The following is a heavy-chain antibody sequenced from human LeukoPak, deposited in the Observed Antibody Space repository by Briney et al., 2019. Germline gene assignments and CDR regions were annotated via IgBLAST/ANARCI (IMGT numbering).Heavy chain of an antibody. CDR2: IYYSGST. CDR3: ARRGRYCSGGSCHNWFDP. Sequence: TSETLSLTCTVSGGSISSSSYYWGWVRQPPGKGLEWIGSIYYSGSTYYNPSLKSRVTIPVDTSKNQFSLKLSSVTAADTAVYYCARRGRYCSGGSCHNWFDPWGQGTLVTVSS. CDR1: GGSISSSSYY. J-gene: IGHJ5*02. D-gene: IGHD2-15*01. V-gene: IGHV4-39*01.